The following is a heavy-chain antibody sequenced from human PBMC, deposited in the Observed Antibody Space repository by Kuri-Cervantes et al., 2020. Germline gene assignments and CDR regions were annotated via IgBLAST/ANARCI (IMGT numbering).Heavy chain of an antibody. CDR3: ARGPHYYGSGNFYFYYYMDV. J-gene: IGHJ6*03. V-gene: IGHV4-34*01. D-gene: IGHD3-10*01. CDR1: GGSFSGYF. CDR2: INHSGNT. Sequence: SETLSLTCAVYGGSFSGYFWSWIRQPPGKGLEWIGEINHSGNTNYNPSLKSRVTMSVDTSKKQFSLKLSSVIAADTAVYYCARGPHYYGSGNFYFYYYMDVWGQGTMVTVSS.